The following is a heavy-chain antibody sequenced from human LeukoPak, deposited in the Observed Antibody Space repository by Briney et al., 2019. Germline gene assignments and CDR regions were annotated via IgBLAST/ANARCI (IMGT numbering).Heavy chain of an antibody. D-gene: IGHD5-24*01. CDR2: INPNSGDT. Sequence: ASVKVSCKASGYTFTGYYIHWVRQAPGHGLEWMGWINPNSGDTNYADKFHGRVTMTRDTSISTAYMELNSLRSDDTAVYYCARDRRWLQLSDAFDIWGQGTMVTVSS. V-gene: IGHV1-2*02. J-gene: IGHJ3*02. CDR1: GYTFTGYY. CDR3: ARDRRWLQLSDAFDI.